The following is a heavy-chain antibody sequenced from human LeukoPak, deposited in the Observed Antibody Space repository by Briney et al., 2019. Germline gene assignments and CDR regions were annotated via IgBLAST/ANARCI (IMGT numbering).Heavy chain of an antibody. CDR1: GGSISSYY. CDR2: IYYSGST. J-gene: IGHJ6*03. Sequence: SETLSLTCTVSGGSISSYYWSWIRQPPGKGLEWIGYIYYSGSTNYNPSLKSRVTISVDTSKNQFSLKLSSVIAADTAVYYRARTTEGYCSSASCFGFSYSYYMDVWGKGTTVTISS. D-gene: IGHD2-2*01. CDR3: ARTTEGYCSSASCFGFSYSYYMDV. V-gene: IGHV4-59*01.